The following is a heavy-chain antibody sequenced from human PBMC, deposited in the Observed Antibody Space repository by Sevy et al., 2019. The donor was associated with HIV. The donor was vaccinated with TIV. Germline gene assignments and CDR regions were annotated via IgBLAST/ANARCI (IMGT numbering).Heavy chain of an antibody. Sequence: GGSLRLSCAASGFTFSSYWMSWVRQAPGKGLEWVANIKQDGSEKYYVDSVKGRFTISRDNAKNSLYLQMNSLRAEDTAVYYCVRDAGAAAGVHDAFDIWGQGTMVTVSS. V-gene: IGHV3-7*01. CDR2: IKQDGSEK. CDR3: VRDAGAAAGVHDAFDI. D-gene: IGHD6-13*01. CDR1: GFTFSSYW. J-gene: IGHJ3*02.